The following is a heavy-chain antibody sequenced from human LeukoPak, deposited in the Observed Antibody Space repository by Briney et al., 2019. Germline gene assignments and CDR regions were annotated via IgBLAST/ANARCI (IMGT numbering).Heavy chain of an antibody. CDR1: GGSINTSPYY. CDR3: ARDGGRGDSNSWALLDWFDP. CDR2: ISYSGNT. Sequence: SETLSLTCTVSGGSINTSPYYWGWIRQSPGKGLEWIGSISYSGNTFYNPSLKSRLTISLDTSKSQFSLRLTSVTAADTAVYYCARDGGRGDSNSWALLDWFDPWGQGTLVTVSS. V-gene: IGHV4-39*07. D-gene: IGHD5-24*01. J-gene: IGHJ5*02.